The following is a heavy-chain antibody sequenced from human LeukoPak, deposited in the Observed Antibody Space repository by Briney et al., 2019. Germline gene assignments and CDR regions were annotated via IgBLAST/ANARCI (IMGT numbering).Heavy chain of an antibody. Sequence: PGGSLRLSCAASGFTFSSYAMSWVRQAPGKGLEWVSAISGSGGSTYYADSVKGRFTISRDNSKNTLYLQMNSLRAEDTAVYYYAKHKYYYDSSGYYAHWGQGTLVTVSS. J-gene: IGHJ4*02. D-gene: IGHD3-22*01. CDR2: ISGSGGST. V-gene: IGHV3-23*01. CDR3: AKHKYYYDSSGYYAH. CDR1: GFTFSSYA.